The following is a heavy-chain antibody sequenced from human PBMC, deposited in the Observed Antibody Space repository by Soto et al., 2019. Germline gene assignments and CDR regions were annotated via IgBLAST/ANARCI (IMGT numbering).Heavy chain of an antibody. J-gene: IGHJ4*02. V-gene: IGHV3-11*03. Sequence: GGSLSLSCGASGFSISDHYMSWIRQAPGKGLEWVSYSSNSGTFTKYADSVKGRFSISRDNAKNSLYLEINSLRGEDTAIYYCARSGDNYNVLDYWGQGTPVTVSS. CDR2: SSNSGTFT. CDR3: ARSGDNYNVLDY. D-gene: IGHD3-10*02. CDR1: GFSISDHY.